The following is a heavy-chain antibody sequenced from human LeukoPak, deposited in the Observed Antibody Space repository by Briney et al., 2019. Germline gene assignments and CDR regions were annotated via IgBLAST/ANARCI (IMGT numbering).Heavy chain of an antibody. D-gene: IGHD6-19*01. CDR3: ARGPYSSGSSADY. V-gene: IGHV3-23*01. Sequence: GGSLRLSCAASGFTFSSYGMSWVRQAPGKGLEWVSIISGSGDTTHYADSVRGRFTISRDNSKNTVYLQMNSLRAEDTAVYYCARGPYSSGSSADYWGQGTLVTVSS. CDR1: GFTFSSYG. CDR2: ISGSGDTT. J-gene: IGHJ4*02.